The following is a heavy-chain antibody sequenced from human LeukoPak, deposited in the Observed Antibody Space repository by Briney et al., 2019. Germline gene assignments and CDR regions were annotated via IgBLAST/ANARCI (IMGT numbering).Heavy chain of an antibody. CDR2: INHSGST. CDR1: GGSFSGYY. Sequence: SETLSLTCTVYGGSFSGYYRSWIRQPPGKGLEWIGEINHSGSTNYNPSLKSRVTISVDTSKNQFSLKLSSVTAADTAVYYCESARYSYGTYFDYWGQGTLVTVSS. V-gene: IGHV4-34*01. D-gene: IGHD5-18*01. CDR3: ESARYSYGTYFDY. J-gene: IGHJ4*02.